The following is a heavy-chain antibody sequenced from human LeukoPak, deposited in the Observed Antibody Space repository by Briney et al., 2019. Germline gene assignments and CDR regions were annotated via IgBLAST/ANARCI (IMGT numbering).Heavy chain of an antibody. J-gene: IGHJ4*02. Sequence: PGGSLRLSCAASGFTVSSNYMSWVRQAPGKGLEWVSVIYSGGSTYYADSVKGRFTISRDNSKNTLYLQMNSLRAEDTAVYYCASGNGSGSYYNAKLFAIQFDYWGQGTLVTVSS. V-gene: IGHV3-53*01. CDR3: ASGNGSGSYYNAKLFAIQFDY. CDR2: IYSGGST. CDR1: GFTVSSNY. D-gene: IGHD3-10*01.